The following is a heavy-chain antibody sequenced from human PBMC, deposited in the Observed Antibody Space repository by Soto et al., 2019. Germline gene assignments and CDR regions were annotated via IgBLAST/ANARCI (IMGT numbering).Heavy chain of an antibody. J-gene: IGHJ5*02. CDR3: YRDWIGAGVSDP. V-gene: IGHV1-18*01. D-gene: IGHD2-2*03. Sequence: QVQLVQSGPEVKKPGASVKISCKASGYTFNTYGFTWVRQAPGQGLEWMGWIGAHNGDTNYVQKFQGRVTMTTETSTTSSYMELTTLRSADTGAHFCYRDWIGAGVSDPWGYIALVIFCS. CDR2: IGAHNGDT. CDR1: GYTFNTYG.